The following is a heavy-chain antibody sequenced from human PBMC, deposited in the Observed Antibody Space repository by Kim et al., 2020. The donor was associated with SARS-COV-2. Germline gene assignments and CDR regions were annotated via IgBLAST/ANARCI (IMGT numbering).Heavy chain of an antibody. J-gene: IGHJ4*02. Sequence: KGRFTISRYNSKNTLYLQMNGRRAEDTAVYYCAKYDVWFGELSAPNGFDYWGQGTLVTVSS. CDR3: AKYDVWFGELSAPNGFDY. D-gene: IGHD3-10*01. V-gene: IGHV3-23*01.